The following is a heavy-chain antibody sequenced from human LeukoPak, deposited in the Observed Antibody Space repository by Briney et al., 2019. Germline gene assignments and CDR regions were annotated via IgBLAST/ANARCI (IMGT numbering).Heavy chain of an antibody. CDR2: INPSGGST. Sequence: ASVKVSCKASGYTFTSYYMHWVRQAPGQGLEWMGIINPSGGSTSYAQKFQGRVTMTRDTSTSTVYMELSSLRSEDTAVYYCAKDRWLRYFDWRGSYFDYWGQGTLVTVSS. J-gene: IGHJ4*02. D-gene: IGHD3-9*01. V-gene: IGHV1-46*01. CDR1: GYTFTSYY. CDR3: AKDRWLRYFDWRGSYFDY.